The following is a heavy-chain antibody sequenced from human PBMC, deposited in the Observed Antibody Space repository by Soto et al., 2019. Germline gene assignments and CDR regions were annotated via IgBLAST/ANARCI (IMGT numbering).Heavy chain of an antibody. CDR3: ARGGDTIFGVVLPRY. D-gene: IGHD3-3*01. V-gene: IGHV4-34*01. Sequence: PSETLSLTCAVYGGSFSGYYWSWIRQPPGKGLEWIGEINHSGSTNYNPSLKSRVTISVDTSKNQFSLKLSSVTAADTAVYYCARGGDTIFGVVLPRYWGQGTLVTVSS. J-gene: IGHJ4*02. CDR1: GGSFSGYY. CDR2: INHSGST.